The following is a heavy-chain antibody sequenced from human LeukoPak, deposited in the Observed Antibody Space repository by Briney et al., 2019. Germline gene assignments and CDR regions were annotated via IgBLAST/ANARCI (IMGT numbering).Heavy chain of an antibody. CDR2: IYYSGST. J-gene: IGHJ1*01. V-gene: IGHV4-59*08. D-gene: IGHD6-13*01. CDR1: GGSMSPYH. CDR3: ASIIAAAGPEYFQH. Sequence: SETLSLTCTVSGGSMSPYHWGWIRQPPGKGLEWTGYIYYSGSTNYNPSLKSRVTISVDTSKNQFSLKLSSVTAADTAVYYCASIIAAAGPEYFQHWGQGTLVTVSS.